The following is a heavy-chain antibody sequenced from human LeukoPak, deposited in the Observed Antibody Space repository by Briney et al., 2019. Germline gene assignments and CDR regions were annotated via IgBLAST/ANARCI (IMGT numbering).Heavy chain of an antibody. V-gene: IGHV3-23*01. CDR2: ISGSGGST. CDR1: GFTVSTNY. D-gene: IGHD6-13*01. CDR3: AKDRLAIRSSSSVFDY. Sequence: GGSLRLSCAASGFTVSTNYMSWVRQAPGKGLEWVSAISGSGGSTYYADSVKGRFTISRDNSKNTLYLQMNSLRAEDTAVYYCAKDRLAIRSSSSVFDYWGQGTLVTVSS. J-gene: IGHJ4*02.